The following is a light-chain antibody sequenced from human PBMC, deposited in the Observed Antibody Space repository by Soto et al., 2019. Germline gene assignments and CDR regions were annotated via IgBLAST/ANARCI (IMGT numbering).Light chain of an antibody. CDR1: NSNIGSNT. CDR2: SND. J-gene: IGLJ3*02. V-gene: IGLV1-44*01. CDR3: ATSDDSLNGWV. Sequence: QSVLTQPPSASGTPGQRVTISCSGSNSNIGSNTVKCYQQLPGRAPHLLIFSNDHRPSAVPSRFSDPKSCTTASLPISGLQSEDEDEDYCATSDDSLNGWVFGGGTKLTVL.